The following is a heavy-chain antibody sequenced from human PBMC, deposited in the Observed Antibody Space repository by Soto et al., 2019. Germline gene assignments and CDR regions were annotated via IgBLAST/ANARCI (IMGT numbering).Heavy chain of an antibody. CDR1: GGTFGSYA. J-gene: IGHJ4*02. CDR3: AKTRCTISFQEEDAI. V-gene: IGHV1-69*06. CDR2: VIPIFGTP. D-gene: IGHD1-1*01. Sequence: QVQLVQSGAEVKKPGSSVKVSCNSSGGTFGSYAISWVRQAPGQGLEWMGGVIPIFGTPHYAQKFHGRVTITADIPTSTAYLEPSSLKSADTAVYYCAKTRCTISFQEEDAIWGQGTLVTVSS.